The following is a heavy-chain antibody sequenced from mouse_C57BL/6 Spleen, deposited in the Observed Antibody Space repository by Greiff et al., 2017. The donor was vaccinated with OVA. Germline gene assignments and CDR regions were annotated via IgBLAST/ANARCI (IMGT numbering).Heavy chain of an antibody. D-gene: IGHD1-1*01. CDR2: IYPGDGDT. Sequence: VKLQESGPELVKPGASVKISCKASGYSFSSSWMNWVKQRPGKGLEWIGRIYPGDGDTNYNGKFKGKATLTADKSSSTAYMQLSSLTSEDSAVYFCARSYCYGSSSMDYWGQGTSVTVSS. V-gene: IGHV1-82*01. CDR1: GYSFSSSW. J-gene: IGHJ4*01. CDR3: ARSYCYGSSSMDY.